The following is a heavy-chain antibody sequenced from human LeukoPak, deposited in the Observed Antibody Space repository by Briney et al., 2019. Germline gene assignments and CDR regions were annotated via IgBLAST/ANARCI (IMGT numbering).Heavy chain of an antibody. CDR1: GYSFTSYW. CDR2: IYPGDSDN. V-gene: IGHV5-51*01. J-gene: IGHJ3*02. D-gene: IGHD5-18*01. Sequence: GAALEISCKGSGYSFTSYWIGWVRQMPGKGLGWMGIIYPGDSDNRYSPSFQGQVTISADKSISTAYLQWSSLKASDTAMYYCARPSGYSFDAFDIWAKGQWSPSLQ. CDR3: ARPSGYSFDAFDI.